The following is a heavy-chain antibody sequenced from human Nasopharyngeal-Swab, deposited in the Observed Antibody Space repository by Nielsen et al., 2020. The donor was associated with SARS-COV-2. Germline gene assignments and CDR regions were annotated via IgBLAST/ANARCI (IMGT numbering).Heavy chain of an antibody. V-gene: IGHV4-39*01. CDR2: IYYSGST. D-gene: IGHD3-10*01. CDR1: GGSISSSSYY. Sequence: SETLSLTCTVSGGSISSSSYYWGWIRQPPGKGLEWIGSIYYSGSTYYNPSLKSRVTISVDTSKTQFSLKLTSVTAADTAVYYCARREREWFGDYSGMDVWGQGTTVTVSS. CDR3: ARREREWFGDYSGMDV. J-gene: IGHJ6*02.